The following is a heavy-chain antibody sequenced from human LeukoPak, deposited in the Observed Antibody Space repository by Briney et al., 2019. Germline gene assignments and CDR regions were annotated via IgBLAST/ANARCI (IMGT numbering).Heavy chain of an antibody. CDR1: GFTFSTYW. CDR3: ARVPSEIGGYYPEYFRH. J-gene: IGHJ1*01. CDR2: IKSDGGT. V-gene: IGHV3-74*01. Sequence: GGSLRLSCAASGFTFSTYWMHWVCQAPGKGLVWVSRIKSDGGTNYADSVKGRFTISRDNAKKTVSLQMNSLRPEDTGVYYCARVPSEIGGYYPEYFRHWGQGTLVTVSS. D-gene: IGHD3-22*01.